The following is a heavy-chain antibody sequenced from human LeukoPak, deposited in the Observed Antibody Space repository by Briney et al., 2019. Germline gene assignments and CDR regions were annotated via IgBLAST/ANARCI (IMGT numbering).Heavy chain of an antibody. CDR3: ASSSMISHWFDP. CDR2: IYYSGST. Sequence: SETLSLTCTVSGGSISSYYWSWIRQPPGKGLEWIGYIYYSGSTNYNPSLKSRVTISVDASKNQFSLKLSSVTAADTAVYYCASSSMISHWFDPWGQGTLVTVSS. J-gene: IGHJ5*02. D-gene: IGHD3-16*01. V-gene: IGHV4-59*01. CDR1: GGSISSYY.